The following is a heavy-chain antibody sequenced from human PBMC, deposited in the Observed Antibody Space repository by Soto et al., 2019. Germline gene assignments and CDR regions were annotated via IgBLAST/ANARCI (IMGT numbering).Heavy chain of an antibody. J-gene: IGHJ6*03. CDR3: ARDITIFGVVTRYIDV. V-gene: IGHV4-59*01. Sequence: SETLSLTCTVSGGSISSYYWSWIRQPPGKGLEWIGYIYYSGSTNYNPSLKSRVTISVDTSKNQFSLKLSSVTAADTAVFYCARDITIFGVVTRYIDVWGKGTTVNVSS. D-gene: IGHD3-3*01. CDR1: GGSISSYY. CDR2: IYYSGST.